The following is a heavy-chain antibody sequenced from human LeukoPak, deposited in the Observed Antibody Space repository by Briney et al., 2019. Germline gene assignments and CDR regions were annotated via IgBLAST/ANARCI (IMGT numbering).Heavy chain of an antibody. CDR2: MKSNNGHT. CDR3: ARGPPNWGMVGY. V-gene: IGHV1-8*01. CDR1: GYTFTSFD. D-gene: IGHD7-27*01. J-gene: IGHJ4*02. Sequence: ASVKVSCKAPGYTFTSFDFNWVRQATGQGLEWMGWMKSNNGHTGYAQKFQGRVTMTRDTSISTAYMELSSLTFEDTAVYYCARGPPNWGMVGYWGQGTLVTASS.